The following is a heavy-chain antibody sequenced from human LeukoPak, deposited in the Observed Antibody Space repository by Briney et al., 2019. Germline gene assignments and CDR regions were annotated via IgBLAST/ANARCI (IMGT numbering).Heavy chain of an antibody. J-gene: IGHJ6*03. CDR1: GFTFSSYS. V-gene: IGHV3-49*04. D-gene: IGHD6-19*01. CDR3: TREQWLVHNYYYYYHMDV. Sequence: PGGSLRPSCAASGFTFSSYSMNWVRQAPGKGLEWVGFIRSKAYGGTTEYAASVKGRFTISRDDSKSIAYLQMNSLKTEDTAVYYCTREQWLVHNYYYYYHMDVWGKGTTVTISS. CDR2: IRSKAYGGTT.